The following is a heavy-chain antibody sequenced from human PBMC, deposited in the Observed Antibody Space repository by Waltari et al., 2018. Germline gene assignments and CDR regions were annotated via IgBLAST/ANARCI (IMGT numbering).Heavy chain of an antibody. CDR2: IRYDGSNK. Sequence: QVQLVESGGGVVQPGGSLRLSCAASGFTFSSYGMHWVRQAPGKGLEWVAFIRYDGSNKYYADSVKGPFTISRDNSKNTLYLQMNSLRAEDTAVYYCAKDPHGGGDGGVFDYWGQGTLVTVSS. V-gene: IGHV3-30*02. D-gene: IGHD2-21*01. CDR1: GFTFSSYG. CDR3: AKDPHGGGDGGVFDY. J-gene: IGHJ4*02.